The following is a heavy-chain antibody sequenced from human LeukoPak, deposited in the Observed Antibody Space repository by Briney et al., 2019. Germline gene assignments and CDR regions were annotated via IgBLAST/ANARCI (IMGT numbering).Heavy chain of an antibody. Sequence: SETLSLTCTVSGGSISSGGYYWSWIRQPPGKGLEWIGYIYYSGSTYYNPSLKSRVTISVDTSKNQFSLKLSSVTAADTAVYYCARAVDYGSGSYGPYYWGQGTLVTVSS. CDR3: ARAVDYGSGSYGPYY. CDR1: GGSISSGGYY. D-gene: IGHD3-10*01. CDR2: IYYSGST. J-gene: IGHJ4*02. V-gene: IGHV4-30-4*01.